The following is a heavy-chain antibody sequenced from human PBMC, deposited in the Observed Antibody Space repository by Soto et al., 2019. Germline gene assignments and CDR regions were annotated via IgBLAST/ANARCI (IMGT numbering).Heavy chain of an antibody. CDR2: IYYSGDT. V-gene: IGHV4-30-4*08. CDR3: ARRYGWLYFDY. Sequence: SETLSLTCNVSGGSIISGDYYWSWIRQPPGKGLEWIGYIYYSGDTSYNPSLKSRVTISVDTSKNQFSLKLTSVTAADTALYYCARRYGWLYFDYWGQGSLVTVSS. J-gene: IGHJ4*02. D-gene: IGHD3-10*01. CDR1: GGSIISGDYY.